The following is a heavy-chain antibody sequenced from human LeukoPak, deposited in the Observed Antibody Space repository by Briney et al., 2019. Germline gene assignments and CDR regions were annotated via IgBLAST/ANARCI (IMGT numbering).Heavy chain of an antibody. J-gene: IGHJ4*02. CDR3: AAVVPAAMGPFDY. Sequence: ASVKVSCKASGYTFTGYYMHWVRQAPAQGLEWMGWINPNSGGTDYAQKFQGRVTMTRDTSISTAYMELSRLRSDDTAVYYCAAVVPAAMGPFDYWGQGTLVTVSS. V-gene: IGHV1-2*02. D-gene: IGHD2-2*01. CDR2: INPNSGGT. CDR1: GYTFTGYY.